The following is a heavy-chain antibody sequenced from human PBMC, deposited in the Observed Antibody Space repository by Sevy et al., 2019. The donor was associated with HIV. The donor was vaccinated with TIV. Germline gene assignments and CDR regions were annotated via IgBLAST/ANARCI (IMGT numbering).Heavy chain of an antibody. Sequence: QSQTLSLTCAISGDSVSSNSTAWNWIRQSPSRGLEWLRRTYYRSKWYNDYAVSVKSRISINPDTSKNQFSLQLNSVTPEDTAVYFCATGIPEWELGGHWFDPWGQGTLVTVSS. CDR1: GDSVSSNSTA. J-gene: IGHJ5*02. CDR3: ATGIPEWELGGHWFDP. CDR2: TYYRSKWYN. V-gene: IGHV6-1*01. D-gene: IGHD1-26*01.